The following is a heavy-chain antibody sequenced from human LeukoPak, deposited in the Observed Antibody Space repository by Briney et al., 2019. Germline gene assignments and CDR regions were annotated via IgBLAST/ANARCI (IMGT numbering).Heavy chain of an antibody. D-gene: IGHD2-2*02. Sequence: GGSLRLSCAASGFTVRSNYMSWVRQAPGKGLEWVSVIYSGGSTYYADSVKGRFTISRDNSKNTLYLQMNSLRAEDTAVYYCARDAGYCSSTSCYTVDYWGQGTLVTVSS. CDR2: IYSGGST. J-gene: IGHJ4*02. V-gene: IGHV3-66*02. CDR1: GFTVRSNY. CDR3: ARDAGYCSSTSCYTVDY.